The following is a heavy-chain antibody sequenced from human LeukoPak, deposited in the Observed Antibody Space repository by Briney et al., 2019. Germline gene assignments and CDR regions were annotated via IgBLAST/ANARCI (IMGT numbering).Heavy chain of an antibody. J-gene: IGHJ4*02. CDR2: FYYSGST. Sequence: SETLSLTCAVSGGSISSSSYYWGWIRQPPEKGLEWIGSFYYSGSTYYNPSLKSRVTISVDTSKNQFSLKLSSVTAADTAVYYCASVGDFWSGYPPRWGQGTLVTVSS. CDR3: ASVGDFWSGYPPR. D-gene: IGHD3-3*01. V-gene: IGHV4-39*01. CDR1: GGSISSSSYY.